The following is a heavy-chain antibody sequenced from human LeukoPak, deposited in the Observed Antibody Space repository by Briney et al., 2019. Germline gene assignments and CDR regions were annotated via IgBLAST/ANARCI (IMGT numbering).Heavy chain of an antibody. CDR1: GGSISSYY. CDR3: ARRGATSDAFDI. CDR2: IYTSGST. Sequence: PETLSLTCTVSGGSISSYYWSWIRQPPGKGLEWIGYIYTSGSTNYNPSLKSRVTISVDTSKNQFSLKLSSVTAADTAVYYCARRGATSDAFDIWGQGTMVTVSS. D-gene: IGHD1-26*01. J-gene: IGHJ3*02. V-gene: IGHV4-4*09.